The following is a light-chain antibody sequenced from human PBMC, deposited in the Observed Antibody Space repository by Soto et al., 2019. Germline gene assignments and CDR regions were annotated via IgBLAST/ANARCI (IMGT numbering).Light chain of an antibody. J-gene: IGKJ1*01. CDR2: DAS. V-gene: IGKV1-5*01. CDR1: QTIHSF. Sequence: DIQMTQSPSTLSASVGDRVTITCRASQTIHSFLAWYQQKAGKAPNLLIYDASTLASAVPSRFSGSGSGTEFKLTMRILASDDFETYYWQHYTSFSPGEFVQGTQVDIK. CDR3: QHYTSFSPGE.